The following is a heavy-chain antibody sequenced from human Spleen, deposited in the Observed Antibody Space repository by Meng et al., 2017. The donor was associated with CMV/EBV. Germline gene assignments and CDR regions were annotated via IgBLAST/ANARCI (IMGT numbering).Heavy chain of an antibody. CDR2: ISRRSSYK. CDR3: AGDCTSTSCYSRGMDV. V-gene: IGHV3-21*06. Sequence: GESLKISCAASGFTFSTYTMNWVRQAPGKGLEWVSSISRRSSYKYYADSVKGRFTISRDSAKNSVYLQMNSLTAEDTAVYYCAGDCTSTSCYSRGMDVWGQGTTVTVS. CDR1: GFTFSTYT. D-gene: IGHD2-2*01. J-gene: IGHJ6*02.